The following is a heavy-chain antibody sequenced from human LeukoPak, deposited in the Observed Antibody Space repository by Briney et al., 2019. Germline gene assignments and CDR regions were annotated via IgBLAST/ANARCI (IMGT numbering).Heavy chain of an antibody. D-gene: IGHD5-18*01. J-gene: IGHJ4*02. CDR1: GFTFSSHW. CDR3: ARDLSGIAGYTYGRGIDY. Sequence: QPGGSLRLSCAASGFTFSSHWMSWVRQAPRKGLEWVANIKKDGSEKYYVDAVKGRFTISRDNAKTSLYLQMNSLRAEDTAVYYCARDLSGIAGYTYGRGIDYWGQGTLVTVSS. V-gene: IGHV3-7*01. CDR2: IKKDGSEK.